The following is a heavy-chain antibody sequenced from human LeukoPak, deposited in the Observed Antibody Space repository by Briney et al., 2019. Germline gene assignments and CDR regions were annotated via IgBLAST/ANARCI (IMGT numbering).Heavy chain of an antibody. V-gene: IGHV3-15*01. Sequence: PGGSLRLSCAASGFTFSNAWMSWVRQAPGKGLEWVGRIKSKTDGGTTDYAAPVKGRFTISRDDSKNTLYLQMNSLKTEDTAVYYCTTDLDIVVVVAADEGGYWGQGTLVTVSS. CDR3: TTDLDIVVVVAADEGGY. CDR1: GFTFSNAW. D-gene: IGHD2-15*01. J-gene: IGHJ4*02. CDR2: IKSKTDGGTT.